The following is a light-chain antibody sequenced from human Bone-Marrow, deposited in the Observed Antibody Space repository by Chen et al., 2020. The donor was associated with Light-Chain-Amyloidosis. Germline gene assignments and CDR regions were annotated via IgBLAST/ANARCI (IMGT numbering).Light chain of an antibody. Sequence: SLALTQPPSVSVSPAQTARITCPGEDLPTKYAYWYQQKPGQAPVLVIHRDTERPSGISERFSGSSSATTATLTISGVQAEDEADYHCQSADSSGTYEVIFGGGTKLTVL. J-gene: IGLJ2*01. CDR2: RDT. CDR1: DLPTKY. V-gene: IGLV3-25*03. CDR3: QSADSSGTYEVI.